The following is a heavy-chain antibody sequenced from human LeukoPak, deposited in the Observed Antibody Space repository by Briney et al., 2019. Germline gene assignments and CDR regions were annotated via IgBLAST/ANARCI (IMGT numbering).Heavy chain of an antibody. D-gene: IGHD6-19*01. Sequence: SETLSLTCTVSGGSISIYYWSWIRQPPGKGLEWIGYIYYSGSTNYNPSLKSRVTISVDTSKNQFSLKLSSVTAADTAVYYCARGGARAWVAGTSFDYWGQGTLVTVSS. V-gene: IGHV4-59*01. CDR2: IYYSGST. CDR1: GGSISIYY. J-gene: IGHJ4*02. CDR3: ARGGARAWVAGTSFDY.